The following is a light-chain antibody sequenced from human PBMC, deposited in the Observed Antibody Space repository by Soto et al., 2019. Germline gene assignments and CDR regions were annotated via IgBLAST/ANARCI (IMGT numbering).Light chain of an antibody. J-gene: IGKJ2*01. Sequence: DIVMTQSPDSLAVSLGERATINCKSSQSVLYSSNNKNYLAWYQQRPGQTPKLLIYWASTRESGVPDRFSGSGSGTDFTLTITSLQAEDVAVYYCQQYESTPPTFGQGTKFEIK. CDR3: QQYESTPPT. V-gene: IGKV4-1*01. CDR1: QSVLYSSNNKNY. CDR2: WAS.